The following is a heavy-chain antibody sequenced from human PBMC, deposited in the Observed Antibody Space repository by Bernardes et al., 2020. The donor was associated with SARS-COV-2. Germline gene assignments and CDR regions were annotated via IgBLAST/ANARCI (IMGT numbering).Heavy chain of an antibody. D-gene: IGHD3-3*01. CDR2: IYYSGST. J-gene: IGHJ6*02. V-gene: IGHV4-61*05. CDR1: GDSINSASYR. Sequence: SETLSLTCSVSGDSINSASYRWGWIRQAPGKGLEWIGYIYYSGSTNYNPSLKSRVTISVDTSKNQFSLKLSSVTAADTAVYYCARQDIGAIFGVVITPAGMDVWGQGTTVTVSS. CDR3: ARQDIGAIFGVVITPAGMDV.